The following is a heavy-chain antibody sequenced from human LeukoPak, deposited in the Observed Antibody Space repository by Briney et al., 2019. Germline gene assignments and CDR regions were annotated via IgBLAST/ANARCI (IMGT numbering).Heavy chain of an antibody. V-gene: IGHV4-34*01. CDR3: VRGNYYGQDY. J-gene: IGHJ4*02. D-gene: IGHD3-10*01. CDR2: INHSGST. CDR1: GGSFSGYY. Sequence: SETLSLTCAVYGGSFSGYYWSWIRQPPGKGLEWIGEINHSGSTNYNPSLKSRVTISVDTSKNQFSLKLSSVTAADTAVYYCVRGNYYGQDYWGQGTLVTVSS.